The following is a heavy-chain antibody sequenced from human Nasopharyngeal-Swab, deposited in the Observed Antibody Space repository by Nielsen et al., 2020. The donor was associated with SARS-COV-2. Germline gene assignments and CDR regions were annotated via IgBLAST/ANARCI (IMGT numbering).Heavy chain of an antibody. Sequence: GESLKISCVASGFTFSSYSMEWVRQAPGKGLEWVSYITGSSSTIYYADSVKDRFTISRDNAKNSLCLQMNSLRDEDTAVYYCARGISYYDILTGYYGRGAYYFDYWGQGTLVTVSS. CDR1: GFTFSSYS. D-gene: IGHD3-9*01. CDR2: ITGSSSTI. CDR3: ARGISYYDILTGYYGRGAYYFDY. V-gene: IGHV3-48*02. J-gene: IGHJ4*02.